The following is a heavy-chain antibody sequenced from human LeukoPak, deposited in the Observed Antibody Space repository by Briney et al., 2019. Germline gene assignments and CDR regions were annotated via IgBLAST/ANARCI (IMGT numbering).Heavy chain of an antibody. J-gene: IGHJ2*01. V-gene: IGHV3-33*06. CDR3: AKERGGQDWDFDL. D-gene: IGHD3-10*01. Sequence: GGSLRLSCAASGLNFNDNDMDWVRQAPGKGLEWVAVIWDDGSNKYYAESVKGRFTISRDISKNMLYLQMNSLRVEHTAVYYCAKERGGQDWDFDLWGRGTLVTVSS. CDR2: IWDDGSNK. CDR1: GLNFNDND.